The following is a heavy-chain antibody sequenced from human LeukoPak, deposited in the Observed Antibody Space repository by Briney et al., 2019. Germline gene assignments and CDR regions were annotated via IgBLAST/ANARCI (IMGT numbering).Heavy chain of an antibody. J-gene: IGHJ3*01. CDR3: AKIVVPAADDAFDL. Sequence: GGSLRLSCAASGVTFSSYAMSWVRQAPGKGLEWVSAISGSGGSTYYADSVKGRFTISRDNSKNPLYLQMNSLRAEETAVYNCAKIVVPAADDAFDLWGQGTMVTVSS. V-gene: IGHV3-23*01. CDR2: ISGSGGST. D-gene: IGHD2-2*01. CDR1: GVTFSSYA.